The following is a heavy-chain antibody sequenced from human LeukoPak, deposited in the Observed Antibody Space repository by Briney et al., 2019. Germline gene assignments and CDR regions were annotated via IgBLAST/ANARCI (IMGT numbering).Heavy chain of an antibody. D-gene: IGHD3-10*01. V-gene: IGHV4-61*01. CDR3: ARLVRGPIRDYGSGSYYKITDY. Sequence: PSETLSLTRTVSGGSVSSGSYYWSWIRQPPGKGLEWIGEINHSGSTNYNPSLKSRVTISVDTSKNQFSLKLSSVTAADTAVYYCARLVRGPIRDYGSGSYYKITDYWGQGTLVTVSP. CDR2: INHSGST. J-gene: IGHJ4*02. CDR1: GGSVSSGSYY.